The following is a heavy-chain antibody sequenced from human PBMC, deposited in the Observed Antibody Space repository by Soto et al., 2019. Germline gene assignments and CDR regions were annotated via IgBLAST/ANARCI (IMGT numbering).Heavy chain of an antibody. CDR3: ARELFTVTYRVHYGVDV. J-gene: IGHJ6*02. V-gene: IGHV3-21*01. Sequence: EVQLVESGGGLVKSGGSLRLSCTASGFTFSSYSMNWVRQAPGKGLEWVSFISGDSNYIYYADSVRGRFTISRDNARNSLFLQMDSLTAGDTAVYYCARELFTVTYRVHYGVDVWGQGTTVTVSS. CDR2: ISGDSNYI. CDR1: GFTFSSYS. D-gene: IGHD4-17*01.